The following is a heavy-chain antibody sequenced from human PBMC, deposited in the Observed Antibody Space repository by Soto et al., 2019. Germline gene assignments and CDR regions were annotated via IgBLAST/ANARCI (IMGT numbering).Heavy chain of an antibody. CDR1: GGSSRAYH. V-gene: IGHV4-34*01. Sequence: SETLSLTCSVYGGSSRAYHWSWIRQSPGEGLEGVGEISYSGSLNYNPSLKGRVAVSLDTSTNHFSLTMTSVTAADTAVYFCAGGPRYWSFALWGRGTLVTVSS. J-gene: IGHJ2*01. CDR2: ISYSGSL. CDR3: AGGPRYWSFAL.